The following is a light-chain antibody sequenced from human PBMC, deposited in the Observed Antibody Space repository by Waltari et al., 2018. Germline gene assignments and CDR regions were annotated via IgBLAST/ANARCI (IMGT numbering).Light chain of an antibody. Sequence: QTVVTQAPSLSVSPVGTVTLTCASSSVSLSITSYALWYQQTPGQAPRTLVYKADSRSSGVPDRFSGSILGNKAALTITGAQADDESDYYCLLYMGSGIWVFGGGTKLTVL. CDR2: KAD. V-gene: IGLV8-61*01. CDR1: SVSLSITSY. J-gene: IGLJ3*02. CDR3: LLYMGSGIWV.